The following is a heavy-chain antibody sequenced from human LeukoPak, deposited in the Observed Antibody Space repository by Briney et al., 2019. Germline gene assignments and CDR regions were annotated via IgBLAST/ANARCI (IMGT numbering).Heavy chain of an antibody. CDR1: GFTFSSYW. D-gene: IGHD2-15*01. V-gene: IGHV3-7*01. CDR2: IKQDGSEK. J-gene: IGHJ6*02. CDR3: ARDQGYWFPGADYYYGMDV. Sequence: PGGSLRLSCAASGFTFSSYWMSWVRQAPGKGLEWVANIKQDGSEKYYVDSVKGRFTISRDNAKNSLYLQMNSLRAEDTAVYCCARDQGYWFPGADYYYGMDVWGQGTTVTVSS.